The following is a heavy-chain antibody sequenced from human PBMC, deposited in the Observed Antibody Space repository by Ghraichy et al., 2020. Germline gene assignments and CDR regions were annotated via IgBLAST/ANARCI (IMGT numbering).Heavy chain of an antibody. CDR3: ARELSSPPLLDS. Sequence: GGSLRLSCAGFTLRSYTMHWVRQAPGKGPEWVAVISHDGTTIYYADSVKGRFTISRDNSKNTLFLQMNNLRADDTAVYYCARELSSPPLLDSWGQGTLVTVSS. V-gene: IGHV3-30*03. J-gene: IGHJ4*02. D-gene: IGHD6-19*01. CDR2: ISHDGTTI. CDR1: FTLRSYT.